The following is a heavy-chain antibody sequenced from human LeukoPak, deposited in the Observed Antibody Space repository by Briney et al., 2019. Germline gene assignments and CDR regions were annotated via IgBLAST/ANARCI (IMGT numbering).Heavy chain of an antibody. CDR3: ASPAPRYYYGSGSGKYYYYGMDV. CDR2: IIPILGIA. D-gene: IGHD3-10*01. CDR1: GGTFSSYA. V-gene: IGHV1-69*04. J-gene: IGHJ6*02. Sequence: SVKVSCKASGGTFSSYAISWVRQAPGQGPEWMGRIIPILGIANYAQKFQGRVTITADKSTSTAYMELSSLRSEDTAVYYCASPAPRYYYGSGSGKYYYYGMDVWGQGTTVTVSS.